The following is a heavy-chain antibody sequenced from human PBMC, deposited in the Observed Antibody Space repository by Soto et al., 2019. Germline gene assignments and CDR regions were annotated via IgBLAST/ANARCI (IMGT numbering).Heavy chain of an antibody. CDR2: ISSSSSYT. CDR3: ASGGGYSSSWPRDVDI. Sequence: GGSLRLSCAASGFTFSDYYMSWVRPGPGKGLEWVSYISSSSSYTNYADSVKGRFTISRDNAKNSLYLQMNSLRAEDTAVYYCASGGGYSSSWPRDVDIWGQGTMVTVSS. J-gene: IGHJ3*02. V-gene: IGHV3-11*03. D-gene: IGHD6-13*01. CDR1: GFTFSDYY.